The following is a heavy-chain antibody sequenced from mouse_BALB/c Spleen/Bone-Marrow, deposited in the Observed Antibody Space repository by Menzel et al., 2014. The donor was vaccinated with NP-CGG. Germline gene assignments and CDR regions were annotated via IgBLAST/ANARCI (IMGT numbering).Heavy chain of an antibody. CDR3: ARGDTATWFAY. Sequence: QVQLKESGAELARPGASVKLSCKASGYTFTSYWMQWVKQRPGQGLEWIGAIYPGDGDTRYTQKFKGKATLTADKPSSTAYMQLSSLAPEDSAVYYCARGDTATWFAYWGQGTLVTVSA. CDR1: GYTFTSYW. CDR2: IYPGDGDT. J-gene: IGHJ3*01. D-gene: IGHD1-2*01. V-gene: IGHV1-87*01.